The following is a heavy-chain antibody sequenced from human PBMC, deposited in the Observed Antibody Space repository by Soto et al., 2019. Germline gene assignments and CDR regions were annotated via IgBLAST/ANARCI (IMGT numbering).Heavy chain of an antibody. CDR3: ARAAIRGYDFVS. CDR1: GASINSCPYF. D-gene: IGHD2-21*01. V-gene: IGHV4-31*03. Sequence: QVHLQESGPGLVKPSQTLSLTCSVSGASINSCPYFWSFIRQNPGKGLEWLGFIYYSGNTYYNPSLKTRIIMSVDTSKSLFSLSLTSVTASDTAVYFCARAAIRGYDFVSWGQGTLVTVSS. J-gene: IGHJ4*02. CDR2: IYYSGNT.